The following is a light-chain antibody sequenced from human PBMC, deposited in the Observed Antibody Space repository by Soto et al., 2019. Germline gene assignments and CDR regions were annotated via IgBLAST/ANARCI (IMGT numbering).Light chain of an antibody. CDR3: VLYMRSGISV. J-gene: IGLJ2*01. Sequence: QTVVTQEPSFSVSPGGTVTLTVGLSSDSFSVSHFPSWYQQTPGQAPRTLIYNTNTRSSGVPDRFSGSILGNRAALTITGAQADDESDYYCVLYMRSGISVFGGGTKLTVL. CDR1: SDSFSVSHF. CDR2: NTN. V-gene: IGLV8-61*01.